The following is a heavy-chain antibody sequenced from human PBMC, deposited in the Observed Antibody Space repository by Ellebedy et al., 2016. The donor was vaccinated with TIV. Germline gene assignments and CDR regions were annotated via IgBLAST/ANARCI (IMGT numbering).Heavy chain of an antibody. D-gene: IGHD1-26*01. V-gene: IGHV3-21*01. CDR2: ISSTGYYI. J-gene: IGHJ4*02. CDR3: ARSGELDS. CDR1: GFPVTSNY. Sequence: ESLKISCAASGFPVTSNYMNWVRQAPGKVLEWVSSISSTGYYIYYADSVKGRFTISRDDAMSSLFLQMNSLSAEDTAVYYCARSGELDSWGQGTLVTVSS.